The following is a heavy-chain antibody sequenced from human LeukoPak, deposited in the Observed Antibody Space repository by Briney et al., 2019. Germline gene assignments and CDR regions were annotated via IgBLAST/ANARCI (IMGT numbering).Heavy chain of an antibody. J-gene: IGHJ2*01. D-gene: IGHD2-15*01. CDR2: LYHSGST. Sequence: SETLSLTCAVYGGSFSGYYWSWIRQPPGKGLEWIGSLYHSGSTFYNPSLKNRVSISVDTSKNQFSLKLSSVTAADTAVYYCASPRDIVVVVDATAGYFDLWGRGTLVTVSS. CDR3: ASPRDIVVVVDATAGYFDL. CDR1: GGSFSGYY. V-gene: IGHV4-34*01.